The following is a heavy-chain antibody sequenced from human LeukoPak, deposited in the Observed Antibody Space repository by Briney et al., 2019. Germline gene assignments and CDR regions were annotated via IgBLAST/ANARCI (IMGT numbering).Heavy chain of an antibody. Sequence: ASAKVSCKGSGYIFNTNGINWVRQAPGQGLEWLGWINANTGSTNYAQKFQGRVTMTTDTSASTAYMDLTSLTSDDTAIYYCARXXFQGSRWSNWFDPWGQGTLLIVSS. V-gene: IGHV1-18*01. J-gene: IGHJ5*02. CDR2: INANTGST. D-gene: IGHD6-19*01. CDR1: GYIFNTNG. CDR3: ARXXFQGSRWSNWFDP.